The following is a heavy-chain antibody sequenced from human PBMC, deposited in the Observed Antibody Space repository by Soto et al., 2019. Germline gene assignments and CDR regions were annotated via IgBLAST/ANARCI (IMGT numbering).Heavy chain of an antibody. CDR1: GFTFSSYW. CDR2: IKYDGSTT. D-gene: IGHD3-10*01. V-gene: IGHV3-74*01. Sequence: EVQLVESGGGLVQPGGSLRLSCAASGFTFSSYWMHWVRQVPGKGLVWVSRIKYDGSTTTYAASVKGRFTISSDNGENTVYLQMNRLTAEATAVYYCARGGSGTYLLDSWGQGTLVTVSS. CDR3: ARGGSGTYLLDS. J-gene: IGHJ4*02.